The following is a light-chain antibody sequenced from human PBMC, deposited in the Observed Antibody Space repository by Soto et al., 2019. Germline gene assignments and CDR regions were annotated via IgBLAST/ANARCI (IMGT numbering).Light chain of an antibody. CDR2: KAS. Sequence: DIQMTQSPSTLSASVGDRVTITCRASQSISSALVWYQQKPGKAPNLLIYKASSLESGVPLRFSGSGSGTEFTLTTSSLQPDDFATYYGPHHKSYPRTFGQGTKVEIK. V-gene: IGKV1-5*03. CDR1: QSISSA. J-gene: IGKJ1*01. CDR3: PHHKSYPRT.